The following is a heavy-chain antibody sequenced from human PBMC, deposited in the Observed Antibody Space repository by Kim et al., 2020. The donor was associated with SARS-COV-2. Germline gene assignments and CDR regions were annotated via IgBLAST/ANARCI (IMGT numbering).Heavy chain of an antibody. CDR3: AKFSYDSSGYSPGGAFDI. D-gene: IGHD3-22*01. Sequence: GGSLRLSCAASGFTFSSYAMSWVRQAPGKGLEWVSAISGSGDSTYYADSVKGRFTISRDNSKNTLYLQMNSLRAEDTAVYYCAKFSYDSSGYSPGGAFDIWGQGTMVTVSS. CDR2: ISGSGDST. J-gene: IGHJ3*02. CDR1: GFTFSSYA. V-gene: IGHV3-23*01.